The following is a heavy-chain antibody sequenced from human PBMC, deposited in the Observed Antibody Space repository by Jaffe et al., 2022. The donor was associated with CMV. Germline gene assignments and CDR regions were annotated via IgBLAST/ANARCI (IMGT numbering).Heavy chain of an antibody. D-gene: IGHD1-26*01. CDR2: IYYSGST. CDR1: GGSISSYY. Sequence: QVQLQESGPGLVKPSETLSLTCTVSGGSISSYYWSWIRQPPGKGLEWIGYIYYSGSTNYNPSLKSRVTISVDTSKNQFSLKLSSVTAADTAVYYCASSYSGSYYSYFDYWGQGTLVTVSS. CDR3: ASSYSGSYYSYFDY. V-gene: IGHV4-59*01. J-gene: IGHJ4*02.